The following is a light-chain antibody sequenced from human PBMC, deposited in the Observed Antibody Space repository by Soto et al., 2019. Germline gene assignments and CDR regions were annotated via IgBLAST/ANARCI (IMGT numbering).Light chain of an antibody. V-gene: IGKV1-5*01. Sequence: DIQMTQSPSTVSASVGDRVTITCRASQSISSWLAWYQQKPGKAPKLLIYDASSWESGVPSRFSGSGCGTEFTLTISSLQPDDFATYYCQQYNSYRTFGQGTKVEIK. J-gene: IGKJ1*01. CDR1: QSISSW. CDR2: DAS. CDR3: QQYNSYRT.